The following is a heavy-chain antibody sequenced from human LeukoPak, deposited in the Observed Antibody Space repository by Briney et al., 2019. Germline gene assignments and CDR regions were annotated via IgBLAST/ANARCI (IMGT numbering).Heavy chain of an antibody. Sequence: ASVRVSCKASGYTFTGFYLHWVRQAPGQGLEWMGWINPDSGGTNYAQKLHGRVTMTSDTSVSTAYMELSRLKSDDTAVYYCARIPQKTSMVTRRADYWGQGTLVIVSS. V-gene: IGHV1-2*02. D-gene: IGHD5-18*01. CDR3: ARIPQKTSMVTRRADY. CDR2: INPDSGGT. CDR1: GYTFTGFY. J-gene: IGHJ4*02.